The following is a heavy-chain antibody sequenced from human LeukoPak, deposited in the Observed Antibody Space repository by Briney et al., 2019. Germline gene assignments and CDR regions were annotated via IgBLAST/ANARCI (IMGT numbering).Heavy chain of an antibody. Sequence: SETLSLTCTVSGGSISSGSYYWSWIRQPAGKGLEWIGRISSSGSTNYNPSLKSRVTISVDTSKNQFSLKLSSVTAADTAVYYCARGGYYGSGNDFRFDPWGQGTLVTVSS. V-gene: IGHV4-61*02. CDR1: GGSISSGSYY. CDR3: ARGGYYGSGNDFRFDP. D-gene: IGHD3-10*01. J-gene: IGHJ5*02. CDR2: ISSSGST.